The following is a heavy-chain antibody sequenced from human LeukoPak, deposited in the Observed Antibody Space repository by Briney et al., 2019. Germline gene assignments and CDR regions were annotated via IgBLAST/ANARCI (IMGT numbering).Heavy chain of an antibody. CDR3: ARVPTGYCSSTSCYTEYFQH. Sequence: GASVKVSCKASGYTFTDYYMHWVQQAPGKGLEWMGRVDPEDGETIYAEKFQGRVTITADTSTDTAYMELSSLRSEDTAVYYCARVPTGYCSSTSCYTEYFQHWGQGTLVTVSS. V-gene: IGHV1-69-2*01. CDR2: VDPEDGET. D-gene: IGHD2-2*02. CDR1: GYTFTDYY. J-gene: IGHJ1*01.